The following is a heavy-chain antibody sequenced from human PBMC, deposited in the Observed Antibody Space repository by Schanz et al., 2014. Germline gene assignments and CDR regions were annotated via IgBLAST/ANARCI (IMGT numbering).Heavy chain of an antibody. J-gene: IGHJ6*02. CDR1: GFTFSDHH. V-gene: IGHV3-72*01. Sequence: EVQLLESGGGLVQPGGSLRLSCAASGFTFSDHHMDWVRQAPGKGLEWLGRTRNKANSYTTGYAASVKGRFTISRDESKNSLYLQMNSLKTEDTAVYYCARTPGMDVWGQGTMVTVSS. CDR3: ARTPGMDV. CDR2: TRNKANSYTT.